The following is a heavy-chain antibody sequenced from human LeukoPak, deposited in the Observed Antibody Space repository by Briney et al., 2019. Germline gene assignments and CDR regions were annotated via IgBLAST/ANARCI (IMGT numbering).Heavy chain of an antibody. Sequence: PGGSLRLSCAASGFTFSSYEMNWVRQAPGKGLEWVSFISSSGTTIYYADSVKGRFTISRDNAKNSLYLQMNSLRAEDTAVYYCARHPPPLGAFYYGSGSYFYYWGQGTLVTVSS. J-gene: IGHJ4*02. CDR3: ARHPPPLGAFYYGSGSYFYY. D-gene: IGHD3-10*01. CDR2: ISSSGTTI. V-gene: IGHV3-48*03. CDR1: GFTFSSYE.